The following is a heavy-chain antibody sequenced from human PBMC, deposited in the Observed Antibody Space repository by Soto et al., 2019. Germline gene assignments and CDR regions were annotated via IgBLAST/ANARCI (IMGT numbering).Heavy chain of an antibody. V-gene: IGHV3-11*01. CDR1: GFTFSDYY. Sequence: QVQLVESGGGLVKPGGSLSLSCAASGFTFSDYYMTWIRQAPGKGLEWVSYISSSGNSIYYADSVRGRFTVSRDNAKNSLFRQMNSLRAEDTAVYYCARMSSCGRSFDYWGRGTLVTVSS. J-gene: IGHJ4*02. D-gene: IGHD1-26*01. CDR2: ISSSGNSI. CDR3: ARMSSCGRSFDY.